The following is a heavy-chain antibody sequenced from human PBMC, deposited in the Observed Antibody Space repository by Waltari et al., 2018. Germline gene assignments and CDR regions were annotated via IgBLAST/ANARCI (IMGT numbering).Heavy chain of an antibody. CDR2: ISSSSSYI. Sequence: EVQLVESGGGLVKPGGSLRLSCAASGFTFSSYSMNGVRQAPGKGVEWVSSISSSSSYIYYADSVKGRFTISRDNSKNTLYLQMNSLRAEDTAVYYCARDYSSSSGVDYWGQGTLVTVSS. CDR3: ARDYSSSSGVDY. V-gene: IGHV3-21*01. D-gene: IGHD6-6*01. J-gene: IGHJ4*02. CDR1: GFTFSSYS.